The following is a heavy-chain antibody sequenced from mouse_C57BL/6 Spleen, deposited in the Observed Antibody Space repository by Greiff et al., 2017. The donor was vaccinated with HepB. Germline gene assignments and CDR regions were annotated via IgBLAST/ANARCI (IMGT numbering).Heavy chain of an antibody. CDR1: GYSITSGYY. Sequence: EVKLVESGPGLVKPSQSLSLTCSVTGYSITSGYYWNWIRQFPGNKLEWMGYISYDGSNNYNPSLKNRISITRDTSKNQFFLKLNSVTTEDTATYYCAREGIGRWGQGTTLTVSS. D-gene: IGHD1-1*02. V-gene: IGHV3-6*01. CDR2: ISYDGSN. J-gene: IGHJ2*01. CDR3: AREGIGR.